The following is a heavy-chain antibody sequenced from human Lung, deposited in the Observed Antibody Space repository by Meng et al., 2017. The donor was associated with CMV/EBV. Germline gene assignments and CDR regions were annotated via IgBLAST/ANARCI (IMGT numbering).Heavy chain of an antibody. CDR1: GFTFSNAW. CDR3: TTGGVTGTTRAFDI. Sequence: GESXKISXAASGFTFSNAWMDWVRQAPGKGLEWVGRIKSKTDGVTTDYAAPVKGRFTISRDDSKNTLYLQMNSLKTEDTAVYYCTTGGVTGTTRAFDIWGQGTXVTVSS. V-gene: IGHV3-15*01. CDR2: IKSKTDGVTT. D-gene: IGHD1-7*01. J-gene: IGHJ3*02.